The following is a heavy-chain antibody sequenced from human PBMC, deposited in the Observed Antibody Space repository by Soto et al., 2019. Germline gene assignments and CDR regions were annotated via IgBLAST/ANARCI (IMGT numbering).Heavy chain of an antibody. Sequence: GGSLRLSCAAAGFTFSSYGVHWVRQAPGKGLEWVASVSYDGSNKHYADSVKGRFTISRDNSRNTLDLQMNSLRAEDTAVYYCAKDTYYYDRSGYDTYAHWAQGTQVTVSS. D-gene: IGHD3-22*01. CDR3: AKDTYYYDRSGYDTYAH. V-gene: IGHV3-30*18. CDR1: GFTFSSYG. CDR2: VSYDGSNK. J-gene: IGHJ4*02.